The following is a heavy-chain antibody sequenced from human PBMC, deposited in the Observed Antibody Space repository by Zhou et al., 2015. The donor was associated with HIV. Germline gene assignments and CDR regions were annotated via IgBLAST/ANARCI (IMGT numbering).Heavy chain of an antibody. J-gene: IGHJ5*02. CDR2: INPSGGST. CDR3: ARVPYSSSASPSSWFDP. Sequence: QVQLVQSGAEVRKPGASVKVSCKTSGYTFTSYYVHWVRQAPGQGLEWMGIINPSGGSTTYTQKFQGRVTMTRDTSTSTVYMELSSLRSEDTAVYYCARVPYSSSASPSSWFDPWGQGTLVTVSS. CDR1: GYTFTSYY. V-gene: IGHV1-46*01. D-gene: IGHD6-13*01.